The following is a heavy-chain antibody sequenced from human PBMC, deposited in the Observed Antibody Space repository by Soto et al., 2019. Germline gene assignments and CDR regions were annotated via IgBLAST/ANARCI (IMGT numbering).Heavy chain of an antibody. CDR2: IYYSGST. V-gene: IGHV4-59*08. CDR3: ARLRVYALTDALDI. CDR1: GGSISSYY. Sequence: SETLSLTCTVSGGSISSYYWSWIRQPPGKGLEWIGYIYYSGSTNYIPSLKSRVTISVDTSKNQFSLKLSSVTAADTAVYYCARLRVYALTDALDIWGQGTMVTVSS. J-gene: IGHJ3*02. D-gene: IGHD2-8*01.